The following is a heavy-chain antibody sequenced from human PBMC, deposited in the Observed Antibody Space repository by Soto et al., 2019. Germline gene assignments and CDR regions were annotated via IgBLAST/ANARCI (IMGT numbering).Heavy chain of an antibody. J-gene: IGHJ4*02. CDR2: ISGYNGYT. CDR3: ARSLAGRPGDY. V-gene: IGHV1-18*01. D-gene: IGHD6-6*01. CDR1: GYTFTSYH. Sequence: QVQLVQSGAEVKKPGASVRVSCQASGYTFTSYHICWVRQAPGQGLEWMGCISGYNGYTNYAQNVQGSVSMTTDTSTNTAYLELRSLRSDDTAIYFCARSLAGRPGDYWGQGTLVTVS.